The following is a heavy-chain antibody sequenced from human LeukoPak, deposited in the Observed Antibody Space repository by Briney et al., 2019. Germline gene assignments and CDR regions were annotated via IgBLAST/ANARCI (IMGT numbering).Heavy chain of an antibody. CDR1: GYTFTSNY. D-gene: IGHD2-2*01. Sequence: ASVKVSCKASGYTFTSNYMHWVRQAPGQGLEWMGIIHPSGGNTNYAQKFQGRVAMTRDTSTSTVYMELSSLRSEDTAIYYCARDCSSTRCRGQVFDNWGQGTLVTVSS. J-gene: IGHJ4*02. V-gene: IGHV1-46*01. CDR3: ARDCSSTRCRGQVFDN. CDR2: IHPSGGNT.